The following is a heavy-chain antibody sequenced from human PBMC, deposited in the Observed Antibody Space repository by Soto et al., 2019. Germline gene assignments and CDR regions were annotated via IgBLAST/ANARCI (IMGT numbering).Heavy chain of an antibody. D-gene: IGHD3-9*01. CDR1: GFTFSSYW. J-gene: IGHJ6*02. V-gene: IGHV3-7*04. CDR3: ARDGGELVIPWYYYYGMDV. Sequence: EVQLVESGGGLVQPGGSLRLSCAASGFTFSSYWMSWVRQAPGKGLEWVANIKQDGSEKYYVDSVKGRFTISRDNAKNSLYLQMNSLRAEDTAVYYCARDGGELVIPWYYYYGMDVWGQGTTVTVSS. CDR2: IKQDGSEK.